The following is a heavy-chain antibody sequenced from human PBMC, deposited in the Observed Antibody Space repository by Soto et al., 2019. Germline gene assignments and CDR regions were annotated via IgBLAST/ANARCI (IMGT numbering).Heavy chain of an antibody. CDR2: INPSGGST. CDR1: GYTFTSYY. D-gene: IGHD3-10*01. J-gene: IGHJ4*02. Sequence: QVQLVQSGAEVKKPGASVKVSCKASGYTFTSYYMHWVRQAPGQGLEWMGIINPSGGSTSYAQKCQGRVTMARDTSTSPVYMELSSLRSEDTAVYYCARGPYYGSGSAYFDYWGQGTLVTVSS. V-gene: IGHV1-46*03. CDR3: ARGPYYGSGSAYFDY.